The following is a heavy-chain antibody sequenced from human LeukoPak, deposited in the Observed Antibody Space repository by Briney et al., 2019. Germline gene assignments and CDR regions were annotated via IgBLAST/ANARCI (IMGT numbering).Heavy chain of an antibody. CDR1: GGSISSGGYS. CDR2: IYHSGST. Sequence: PSETLSLTCAVSGGSISSGGYSWSWIRQPPGKGLEWIGYIYHSGSTYYNLSLKSRVTISVDRSKNQFSLKLSSVTATDTAVYYCARAEGWFDPWGQGTLVTVSS. J-gene: IGHJ5*02. CDR3: ARAEGWFDP. V-gene: IGHV4-30-2*01.